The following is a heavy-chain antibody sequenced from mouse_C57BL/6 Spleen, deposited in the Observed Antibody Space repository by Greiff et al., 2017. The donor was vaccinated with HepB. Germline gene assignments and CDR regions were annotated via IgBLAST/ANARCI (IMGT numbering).Heavy chain of an antibody. Sequence: EVKLVESGGGLVQPGGSLSLSCAASGFTFTDYYMSWVRQPPGKALEWLGFIRNKANGYTSEYSASVKGRFTISRDKSQRILYLQMNALGAEDSATYYYARYYGYAMDYWGQGTSVTVAS. CDR3: ARYYGYAMDY. V-gene: IGHV7-3*01. CDR2: IRNKANGYTS. J-gene: IGHJ4*01. CDR1: GFTFTDYY. D-gene: IGHD2-2*01.